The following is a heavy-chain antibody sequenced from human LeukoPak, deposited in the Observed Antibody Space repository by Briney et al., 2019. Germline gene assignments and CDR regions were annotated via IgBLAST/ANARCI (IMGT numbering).Heavy chain of an antibody. CDR2: INPNSGGT. J-gene: IGHJ4*02. V-gene: IGHV1-2*02. Sequence: ASVKVSCKASGYIFTSFYMHWVRQAPGQGLEWMGWINPNSGGTNYAQKFQGRVTMTRDTSISTAYMELSRLRSDDTAVYYCARARGEQLVQGIDYWGQGTLVTVSS. D-gene: IGHD6-6*01. CDR3: ARARGEQLVQGIDY. CDR1: GYIFTSFY.